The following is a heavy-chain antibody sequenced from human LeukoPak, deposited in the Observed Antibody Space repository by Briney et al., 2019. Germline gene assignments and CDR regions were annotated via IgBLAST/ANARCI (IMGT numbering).Heavy chain of an antibody. CDR3: ARFMGVTTSGS. V-gene: IGHV3-23*01. CDR2: ISGRGDNT. J-gene: IGHJ5*02. CDR1: GFTFSSYD. D-gene: IGHD6-25*01. Sequence: GGSLRLSCAASGFTFSSYDMSWVRQAPGKGLEWVSAISGRGDNTYYADSVKGRFTISRDNSRNTLWLQMNSLRAEDTAVYYCARFMGVTTSGSWGQGTLVTVSS.